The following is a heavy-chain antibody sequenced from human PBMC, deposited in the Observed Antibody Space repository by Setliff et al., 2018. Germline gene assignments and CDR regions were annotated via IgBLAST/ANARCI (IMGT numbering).Heavy chain of an antibody. CDR3: ARLSGFQYIDV. V-gene: IGHV4-59*08. D-gene: IGHD6-25*01. CDR2: IHHSGST. J-gene: IGHJ6*03. CDR1: GVSITSHY. Sequence: SETLSLTCTVSGVSITSHYWSWIRQPPGRALEWIGYIHHSGSTNYNPSLKSRVSISLDTSKNQFSLKLSSVTAADTAVYYCARLSGFQYIDVWGKGTTVTVSS.